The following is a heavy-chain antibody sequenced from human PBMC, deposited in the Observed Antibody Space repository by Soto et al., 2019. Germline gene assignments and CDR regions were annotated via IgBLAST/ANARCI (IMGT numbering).Heavy chain of an antibody. CDR2: INHSGST. CDR3: ARDVMGDY. Sequence: SETLSLTCAVYGGSFSGYYWSWIRQPPGKGLEWIGEINHSGSTNYNPSLKSRVTISVDTSKNQFSLKLSSVTAADTAVYYCARDVMGDYWGQGTLVTVSS. V-gene: IGHV4-34*01. J-gene: IGHJ4*02. CDR1: GGSFSGYY. D-gene: IGHD2-21*01.